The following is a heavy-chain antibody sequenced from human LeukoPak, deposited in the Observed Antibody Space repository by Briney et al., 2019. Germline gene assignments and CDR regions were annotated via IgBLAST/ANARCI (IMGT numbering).Heavy chain of an antibody. J-gene: IGHJ4*02. D-gene: IGHD1-26*01. CDR2: INQDGSMK. CDR1: GFTFDDYA. V-gene: IGHV3-7*01. Sequence: HSGRSLRLSCAASGFTFDDYAMHWVRQAPGKGLEWVASINQDGSMKYYVDSVKGRFTISRDNAKNSLYLQMNSLTAEDTAVYYCARDPNPIMGANFHFWGQGTLVTVSS. CDR3: ARDPNPIMGANFHF.